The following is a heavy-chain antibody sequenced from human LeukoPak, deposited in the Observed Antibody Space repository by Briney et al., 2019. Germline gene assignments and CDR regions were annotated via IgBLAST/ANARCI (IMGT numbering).Heavy chain of an antibody. D-gene: IGHD3-22*01. Sequence: SETLSLTCTVSGGSISSGGYYWSWIRQHPGKGLEWIGYIYYSGSTYYNPSLKSRVTISVDTSKNQFSLKLSSVTAADTAVYYCARVARPLYYYDSSGYYYDYWGQGTLVTVSS. V-gene: IGHV4-31*03. CDR1: GGSISSGGYY. CDR2: IYYSGST. CDR3: ARVARPLYYYDSSGYYYDY. J-gene: IGHJ4*02.